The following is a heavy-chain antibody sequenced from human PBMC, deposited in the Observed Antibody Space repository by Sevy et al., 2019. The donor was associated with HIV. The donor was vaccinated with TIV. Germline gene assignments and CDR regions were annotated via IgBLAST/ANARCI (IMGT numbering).Heavy chain of an antibody. CDR1: GFTFSDYY. Sequence: GGSLRLSCAASGFTFSDYYMSWIRQATGKGLEWVSYISSSGSTIYYADSEKGRVTISRDNAKNSLYLQMNSLRAEDTDVHYCARDCAVAGLRWFDPWGQGTLVTVSS. D-gene: IGHD6-19*01. V-gene: IGHV3-11*01. CDR2: ISSSGSTI. CDR3: ARDCAVAGLRWFDP. J-gene: IGHJ5*02.